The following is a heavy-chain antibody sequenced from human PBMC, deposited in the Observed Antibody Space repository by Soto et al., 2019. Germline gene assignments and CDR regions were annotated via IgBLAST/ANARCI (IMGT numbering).Heavy chain of an antibody. V-gene: IGHV2-5*02. J-gene: IGHJ3*02. CDR3: AHRQGHFDSNGHSVFDAFDM. CDR1: GFSLNTRGVG. D-gene: IGHD3-22*01. CDR2: IYWDGDK. Sequence: QITLKESGPTLVKPTQTLTLTCTFSGFSLNTRGVGVGWIRQPPGEALEWLALIYWDGDKRFSPSLRSRLSITKDTTXXQXFXXLTNMDPVDTATYFCAHRQGHFDSNGHSVFDAFDMWGQGTMVTVFS.